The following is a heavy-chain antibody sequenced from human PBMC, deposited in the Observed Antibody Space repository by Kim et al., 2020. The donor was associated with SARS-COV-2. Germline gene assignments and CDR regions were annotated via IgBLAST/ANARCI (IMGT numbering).Heavy chain of an antibody. J-gene: IGHJ4*02. CDR2: ISSSSSTI. CDR1: GFTFSSYS. D-gene: IGHD3-9*01. CDR3: ARDPPTAYDILTGYYRLYYFDY. V-gene: IGHV3-48*04. Sequence: GGSLRLSCAASGFTFSSYSMNWVRQAPGKGLEWVSYISSSSSTIYYADSVKGRLTISRDNAKNSLYLQMNSLRAEDTAVYYCARDPPTAYDILTGYYRLYYFDYWGQGTLVTVSS.